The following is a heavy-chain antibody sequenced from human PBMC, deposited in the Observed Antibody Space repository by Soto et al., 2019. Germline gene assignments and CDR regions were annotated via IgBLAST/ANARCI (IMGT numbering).Heavy chain of an antibody. CDR3: ARHHRDDSSGRWFDP. D-gene: IGHD3-22*01. J-gene: IGHJ5*02. Sequence: GESLKISCKGSGYTFTSYWFAWVRQMPGKGLEWMGIIYPDDSDTRYSPSFQGQVTFSADRSINTAYLQWNSLKASDTAMYYCARHHRDDSSGRWFDPWGQGTLVTVS. V-gene: IGHV5-51*01. CDR1: GYTFTSYW. CDR2: IYPDDSDT.